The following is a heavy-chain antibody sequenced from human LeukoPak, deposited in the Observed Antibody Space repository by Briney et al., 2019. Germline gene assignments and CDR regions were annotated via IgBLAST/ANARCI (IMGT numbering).Heavy chain of an antibody. CDR3: ARRKRGGRGSSVRSYYFDY. V-gene: IGHV4-31*03. D-gene: IGHD6-6*01. Sequence: SQTLSLTCTVSGGSISSGGYYWSWIRQHPGKGLEWIGYIYYSGSTYYNPSLKSRVTISVDTSKNQFSLKLSSVTAADTAVYYCARRKRGGRGSSVRSYYFDYWGQGTLVTVSS. CDR1: GGSISSGGYY. CDR2: IYYSGST. J-gene: IGHJ4*02.